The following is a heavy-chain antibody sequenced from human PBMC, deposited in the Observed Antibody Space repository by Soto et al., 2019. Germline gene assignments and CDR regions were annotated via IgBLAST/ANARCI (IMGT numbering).Heavy chain of an antibody. CDR1: GFTFCNYA. J-gene: IGHJ3*02. V-gene: IGHV3-23*01. D-gene: IGHD2-2*01. Sequence: GGSLRLSCASSGFTFCNYAMSWVRQAPGKGLEWVSAISGSGGSTYYADYVKGRFTISRDNSKNTLYLQMNSLRAEDTAVYYCAKSIVVVPAPNDAFDIWGQGTMVTVSS. CDR2: ISGSGGST. CDR3: AKSIVVVPAPNDAFDI.